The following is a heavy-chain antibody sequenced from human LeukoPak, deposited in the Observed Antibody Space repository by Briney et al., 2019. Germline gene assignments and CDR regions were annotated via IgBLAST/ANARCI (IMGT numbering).Heavy chain of an antibody. J-gene: IGHJ6*02. D-gene: IGHD3-22*01. CDR3: ARDLSSGSQRTSYYYGIDV. Sequence: GGSLRLSCAASGFAFSSYTMNWVRQAPGKGLECVSSISPTSRYIYSEDSMKGRFTISRDNAKNSLFLQINSLRAEDTAVYYCARDLSSGSQRTSYYYGIDVWGQGTTVTVSS. CDR1: GFAFSSYT. V-gene: IGHV3-21*04. CDR2: ISPTSRYI.